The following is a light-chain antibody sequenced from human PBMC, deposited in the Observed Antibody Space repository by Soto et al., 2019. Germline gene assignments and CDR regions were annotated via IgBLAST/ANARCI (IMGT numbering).Light chain of an antibody. J-gene: IGKJ5*01. V-gene: IGKV3-20*01. CDR3: QQYGSSPPT. CDR1: QSVSSSF. CDR2: GAS. Sequence: EIVLAQSPGTLSLSPGERATLSCRASQSVSSSFLAWYQKKPGQAPRLLIYGASSRATGIPDRFSGSGSGTDFTLTISRLEPEDFAVYYCQQYGSSPPTFGRGTRLEIK.